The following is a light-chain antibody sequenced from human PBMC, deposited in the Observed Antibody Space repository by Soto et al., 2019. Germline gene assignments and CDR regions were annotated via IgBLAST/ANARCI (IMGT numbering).Light chain of an antibody. CDR3: QQTYNTPRT. CDR1: QSISSR. J-gene: IGKJ1*01. CDR2: KAS. Sequence: DIQITQSPSTLSASVGDRVTISCRASQSISSRLAWYQQKPGKAPNLLIYKASTLESGVPSRFSGSGSGTDFNFTISSLQFDDLATYYCQQTYNTPRTFGQRTKV. V-gene: IGKV1-5*03.